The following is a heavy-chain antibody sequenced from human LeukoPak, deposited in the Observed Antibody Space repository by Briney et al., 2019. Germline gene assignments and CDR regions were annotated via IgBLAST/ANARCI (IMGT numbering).Heavy chain of an antibody. CDR2: IRYDGSNK. CDR3: AKQGRIAASKAYVDDAFDI. J-gene: IGHJ3*02. CDR1: GFTFSSYG. D-gene: IGHD6-25*01. Sequence: PGGSLRLSCAASGFTFSSYGMHWVRQAPGKGLEWVAFIRYDGSNKYYADSVKGRFTISRDNSKNTLYLRMNSLRAEDTAVYYCAKQGRIAASKAYVDDAFDIWGQGTMVTVSS. V-gene: IGHV3-30*02.